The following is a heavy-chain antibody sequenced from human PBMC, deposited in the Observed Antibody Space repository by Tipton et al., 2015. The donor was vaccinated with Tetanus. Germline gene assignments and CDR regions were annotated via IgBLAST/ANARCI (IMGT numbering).Heavy chain of an antibody. V-gene: IGHV3-9*01. D-gene: IGHD2-15*01. Sequence: SLRLSCAASGFTFDDYVMHWVRQAPGKGLEWVSGISWHSGSIGYADSVKGRFTISRDNAKNSLYLQMNSLRAEDTALYYSAKDMADIVVVVAASGAFDIWGQGTMVTVS. CDR3: AKDMADIVVVVAASGAFDI. J-gene: IGHJ3*02. CDR2: ISWHSGSI. CDR1: GFTFDDYV.